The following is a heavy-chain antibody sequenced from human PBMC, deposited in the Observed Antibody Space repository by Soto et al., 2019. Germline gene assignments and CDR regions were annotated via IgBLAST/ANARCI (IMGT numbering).Heavy chain of an antibody. CDR3: ARAEVWFGEGDYYYYMDV. D-gene: IGHD3-10*01. Sequence: EAQLVESGGGLVQPGGSLRLSCSASGFTFSGYWMHWVRQAPGKGLVWVSRINSDGRSTTYADSVKGRFTISRDNARSTVYLQMTGLRAEDTAVYYCARAEVWFGEGDYYYYMDVWGKGTTVTVSS. J-gene: IGHJ6*03. CDR1: GFTFSGYW. V-gene: IGHV3-74*01. CDR2: INSDGRST.